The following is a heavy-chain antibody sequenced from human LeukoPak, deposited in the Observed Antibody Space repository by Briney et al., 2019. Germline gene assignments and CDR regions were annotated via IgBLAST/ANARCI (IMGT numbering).Heavy chain of an antibody. V-gene: IGHV1-69*01. D-gene: IGHD5-24*01. CDR1: GGTLSSYA. Sequence: SVKVSCKASGGTLSSYAISWVRQAPGQGLEWMGGIIPIFDTPNYAQNFQGRVTITADESTSTAYMELSSLRSEDTAVYYCARDFVHPDGYNYHYFDYWGQGTLVTVSS. CDR2: IIPIFDTP. J-gene: IGHJ4*02. CDR3: ARDFVHPDGYNYHYFDY.